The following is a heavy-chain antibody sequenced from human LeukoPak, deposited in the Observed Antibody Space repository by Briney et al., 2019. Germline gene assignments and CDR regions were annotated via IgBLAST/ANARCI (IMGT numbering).Heavy chain of an antibody. CDR2: IYTSGGT. V-gene: IGHV4-4*07. Sequence: PSETLSLTCTVSGGSISSYYWSWIRQPAGKGLEWIGRIYTSGGTNYNPSLKSRVTMSVDTSKNQFSLKLSSVAAADTAVYYCAREGDSSGWLPFDYWGQGTLVTVSS. CDR1: GGSISSYY. CDR3: AREGDSSGWLPFDY. D-gene: IGHD6-19*01. J-gene: IGHJ4*02.